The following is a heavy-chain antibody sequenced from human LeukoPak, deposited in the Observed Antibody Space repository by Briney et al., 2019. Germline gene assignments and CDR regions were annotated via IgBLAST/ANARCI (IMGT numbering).Heavy chain of an antibody. Sequence: GRSLRLSCAASGFTFDDYAMHWVRQAPGKGLEWVSGISWNSGSIGYADSVKGRFTISRDNAKNSLYLQMNSLRAEDTALYYCAEVYDSSGYYFADAFDIWGQGTMVTVSS. CDR3: AEVYDSSGYYFADAFDI. CDR1: GFTFDDYA. V-gene: IGHV3-9*01. J-gene: IGHJ3*02. D-gene: IGHD3-22*01. CDR2: ISWNSGSI.